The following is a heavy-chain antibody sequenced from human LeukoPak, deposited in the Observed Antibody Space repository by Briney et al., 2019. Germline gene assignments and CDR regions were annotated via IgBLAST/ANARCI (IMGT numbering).Heavy chain of an antibody. J-gene: IGHJ4*02. CDR1: GGTFSSYA. CDR2: IIPIFGTA. CDR3: ANTYYDYVWGSYRPWDYFDY. Sequence: SVKVSCKASGGTFSSYAISWVRQAPGQGLEWMGRIIPIFGTANYAQKFQGRVTITADKSTSTAYMELSSLRSEDTAVYYCANTYYDYVWGSYRPWDYFDYWGQGTLVTVSS. V-gene: IGHV1-69*06. D-gene: IGHD3-16*02.